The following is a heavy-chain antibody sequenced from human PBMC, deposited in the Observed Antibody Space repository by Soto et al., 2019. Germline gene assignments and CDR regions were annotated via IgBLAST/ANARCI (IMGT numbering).Heavy chain of an antibody. J-gene: IGHJ6*02. V-gene: IGHV1-69*01. CDR2: ILPIFGTT. CDR3: ARDETGDSYYYYSGMDV. CDR1: GGTFNTYN. D-gene: IGHD7-27*01. Sequence: QVQLVQSGAEVKKPGSSVKVSCKASGGTFNTYNINWVRQAPGQGLEWMGGILPIFGTTNYAQRFQGRVTITADDSTSTAYMELSSLRSEDTAVYYCARDETGDSYYYYSGMDVWCQGTTVTVTS.